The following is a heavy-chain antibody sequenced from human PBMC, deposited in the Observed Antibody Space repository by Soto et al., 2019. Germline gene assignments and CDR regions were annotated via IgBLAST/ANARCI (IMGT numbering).Heavy chain of an antibody. J-gene: IGHJ5*02. Sequence: SETLSLTCTVSGGSISSGGYYWSWIRQHPGKGLEWIGYIYYSGSTYYNPSLKSRVTISIDTSKNQFSLKLSSVTAAATAVYYCAGVPRYCSGGSRYSHWFDPWGQGTLVTVSS. CDR3: AGVPRYCSGGSRYSHWFDP. V-gene: IGHV4-31*03. CDR1: GGSISSGGYY. D-gene: IGHD2-15*01. CDR2: IYYSGST.